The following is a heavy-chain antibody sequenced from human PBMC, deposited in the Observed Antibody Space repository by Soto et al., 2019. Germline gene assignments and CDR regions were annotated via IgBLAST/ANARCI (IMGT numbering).Heavy chain of an antibody. Sequence: QVQLVQSGAEVKKPGASVKVSCKASGYTFTSYYMHWVRQAPGQGLEWMGIINPSGGSTSYAKKFQGRVTMTKDTTTSTDNMERSSLRYEDTAVYYCARIRGGSSSWTHAFDIWGQGTMVTVSS. CDR1: GYTFTSYY. CDR2: INPSGGST. V-gene: IGHV1-46*01. CDR3: ARIRGGSSSWTHAFDI. D-gene: IGHD6-13*01. J-gene: IGHJ3*02.